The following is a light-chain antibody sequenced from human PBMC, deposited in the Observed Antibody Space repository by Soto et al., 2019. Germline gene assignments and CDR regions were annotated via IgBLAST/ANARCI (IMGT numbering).Light chain of an antibody. CDR3: QQYGSTPRT. Sequence: EIVLTQSPDTLSLSPWERATLSCRASQSVSSSYLAWYQQKPGQAPRLLMYGASTRATGIPDRFSGSGPETDFTLTISRLEPEDFAVYYCQQYGSTPRTFGQGTKVDIK. CDR1: QSVSSSY. V-gene: IGKV3-20*01. CDR2: GAS. J-gene: IGKJ1*01.